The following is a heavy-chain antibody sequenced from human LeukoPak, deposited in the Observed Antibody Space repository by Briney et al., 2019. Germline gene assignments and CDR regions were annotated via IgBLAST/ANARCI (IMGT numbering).Heavy chain of an antibody. V-gene: IGHV3-7*01. D-gene: IGHD6-6*01. CDR1: GFTFSSYW. CDR2: IKQDGSEK. Sequence: GGSLRLSCAASGFTFSSYWMHWVRHAPGKGLVWVANIKQDGSEKYYVDSVKGRFTISRDNAKNSLYLQMNSLRAEDTAVYYCAREVAARRLGSWVDPWGQGALVTVSS. J-gene: IGHJ5*02. CDR3: AREVAARRLGSWVDP.